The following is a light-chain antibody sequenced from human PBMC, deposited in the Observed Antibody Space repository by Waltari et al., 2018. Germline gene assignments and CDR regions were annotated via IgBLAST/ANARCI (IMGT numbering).Light chain of an antibody. CDR2: GAS. CDR1: QSVSSSY. J-gene: IGKJ5*01. V-gene: IGKV3-20*01. Sequence: EIVWTQSPGTLSLSPGERATLSCRASQSVSSSYLAWYQQKPGQAPRLLIHGASSRATGIPDRFSGSGSGTDFTLTISRLEPEDFAVYYCQQYGSSPSITFGQGTRLEIK. CDR3: QQYGSSPSIT.